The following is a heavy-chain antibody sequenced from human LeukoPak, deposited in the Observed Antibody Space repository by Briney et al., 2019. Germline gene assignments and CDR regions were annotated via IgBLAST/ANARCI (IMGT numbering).Heavy chain of an antibody. CDR2: IYYGGYT. J-gene: IGHJ4*02. D-gene: IGHD3-3*01. CDR3: QSRFLEWLLDY. CDR1: GGSISSNNYY. V-gene: IGHV4-39*01. Sequence: SETLSLTCTVSGGSISSNNYYWGWIRQPPGKGLEWIGSIYYGGYTYYNPSLMSRVTISVDTSKNQFSLKLSSVTAADTAIYYCQSRFLEWLLDYWGQGTLVTVSS.